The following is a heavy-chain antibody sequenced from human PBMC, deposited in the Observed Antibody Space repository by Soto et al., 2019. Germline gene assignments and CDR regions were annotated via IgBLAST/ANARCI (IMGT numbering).Heavy chain of an antibody. J-gene: IGHJ6*02. CDR2: ISSSSSTI. CDR1: GFSFSSYS. V-gene: IGHV3-48*01. D-gene: IGHD1-7*01. Sequence: GGSLRLSCAASGFSFSSYSMNWVRQAPGKGLDWVSYISSSSSTIYYADSVKGRFTISRDNAKKSLYLQMNSLRAEDTAVYYCARDLGWNYKYYYGMDVWGQGTTVTVSS. CDR3: ARDLGWNYKYYYGMDV.